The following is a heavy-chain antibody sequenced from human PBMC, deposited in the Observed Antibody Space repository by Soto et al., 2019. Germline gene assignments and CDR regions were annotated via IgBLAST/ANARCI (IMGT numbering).Heavy chain of an antibody. V-gene: IGHV1-18*04. D-gene: IGHD6-19*01. Sequence: QVQLVQSGPEVKKLGASVKVSCKASGYTFTTYGISWVRQAPGQGLEWMGWISAYTYNTNYAQKFQGRVTMTTDTSTSTASLELRSLRSDDTAVYYCARDRSSGWYDYWGQGTLVTVSS. CDR3: ARDRSSGWYDY. J-gene: IGHJ4*02. CDR2: ISAYTYNT. CDR1: GYTFTTYG.